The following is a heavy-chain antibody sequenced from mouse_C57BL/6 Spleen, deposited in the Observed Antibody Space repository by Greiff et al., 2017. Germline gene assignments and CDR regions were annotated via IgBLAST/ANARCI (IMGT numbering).Heavy chain of an antibody. CDR3: TRRWDADFDD. CDR1: GYTFTDYE. Sequence: VQLQQSGAELVRPGASVTLSCKASGYTFTDYEMHWVKQTPVHGLEWIGAIDPETGGTAYNQKFKGKAILTADKSSSTAYMELRSLTSEDSAVYYCTRRWDADFDDWGQGTTLTVSS. J-gene: IGHJ2*01. D-gene: IGHD1-1*02. V-gene: IGHV1-15*01. CDR2: IDPETGGT.